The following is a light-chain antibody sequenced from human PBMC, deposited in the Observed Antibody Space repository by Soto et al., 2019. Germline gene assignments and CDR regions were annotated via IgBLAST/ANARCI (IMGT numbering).Light chain of an antibody. V-gene: IGKV1-5*03. Sequence: DIQMTQSPSTLSASVGDRVTITCRASQSISSWLARYQQKPGKAPKLLIYKASILESGVPSRFSGSGSGTEFTLTISSLQPDDFATFYCQHYNSYPWTFGQGTKVEIK. CDR1: QSISSW. J-gene: IGKJ1*01. CDR2: KAS. CDR3: QHYNSYPWT.